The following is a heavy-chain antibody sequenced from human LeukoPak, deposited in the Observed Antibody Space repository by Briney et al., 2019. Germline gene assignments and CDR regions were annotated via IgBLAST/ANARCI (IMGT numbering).Heavy chain of an antibody. CDR2: IKQDGSES. Sequence: QPGGSLRLSCAASGLIFNNYWMSWVRQAPGQGLEWVANIKQDGSESSYVDSVKGRFTISRDNAKNSLHLQMSSLRVEDTAVYYCARSGGKPFDSWGQGTLVTVSS. V-gene: IGHV3-7*01. D-gene: IGHD3-16*01. J-gene: IGHJ4*02. CDR1: GLIFNNYW. CDR3: ARSGGKPFDS.